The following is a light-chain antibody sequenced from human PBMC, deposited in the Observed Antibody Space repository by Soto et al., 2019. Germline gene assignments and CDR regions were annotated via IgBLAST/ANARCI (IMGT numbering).Light chain of an antibody. V-gene: IGKV4-1*01. CDR3: QQYYDTVT. CDR1: QSILYSSNNKNY. J-gene: IGKJ4*01. CDR2: WAS. Sequence: DIVMTQSPDSLTVSLGERATINCKSSQSILYSSNNKNYLAWYQQKPGQPPKLLIYWASSRESVVPDRFSGSGSGTYFSLTISNRQAGDVAVYYCQQYYDTVTFGGWTKVEIK.